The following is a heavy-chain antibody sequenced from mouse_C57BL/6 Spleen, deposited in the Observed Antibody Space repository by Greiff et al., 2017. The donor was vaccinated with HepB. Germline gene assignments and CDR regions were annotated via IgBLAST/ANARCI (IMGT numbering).Heavy chain of an antibody. D-gene: IGHD1-1*01. Sequence: VQLQQSGPVLVKPGASVKMSCKASGYTFSDYYMNWVKQSHGKSLEWIGVINPYNGGTSYNQKFKGKATLTVDKSSSTAYMELNSLTSEDSAVYYCARRITTVVAYYFDYWGQGTTLTVSS. J-gene: IGHJ2*01. CDR3: ARRITTVVAYYFDY. CDR2: INPYNGGT. CDR1: GYTFSDYY. V-gene: IGHV1-19*01.